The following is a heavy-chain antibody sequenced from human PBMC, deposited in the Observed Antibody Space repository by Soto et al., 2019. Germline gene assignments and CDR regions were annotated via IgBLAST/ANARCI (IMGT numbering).Heavy chain of an antibody. J-gene: IGHJ4*02. D-gene: IGHD3-10*01. Sequence: GGFLRLSCAASGFTVSSNYMSWVRQAPGKGLEWVSVIYAGGTTNYADSVKGRFTISRDNSKNTLYLHMNSLRAEDTAVYYCARDYYGSGSYYKYWGQGTLVTVSS. V-gene: IGHV3-66*01. CDR1: GFTVSSNY. CDR2: IYAGGTT. CDR3: ARDYYGSGSYYKY.